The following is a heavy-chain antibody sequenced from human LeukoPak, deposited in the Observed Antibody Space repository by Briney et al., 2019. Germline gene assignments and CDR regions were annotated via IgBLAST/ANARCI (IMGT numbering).Heavy chain of an antibody. CDR2: TYTSGST. V-gene: IGHV4-61*02. Sequence: SETLSLTCTVSGGSISSGSYYWSWIRQPAGKGLEWIGRTYTSGSTNYNPSLKSRVTISVDTSKNQFSLKLSSVTAADTAVYYCARVRRGYYDSSGYEDAFDIWGQGTMVTVSS. CDR3: ARVRRGYYDSSGYEDAFDI. J-gene: IGHJ3*02. D-gene: IGHD3-22*01. CDR1: GGSISSGSYY.